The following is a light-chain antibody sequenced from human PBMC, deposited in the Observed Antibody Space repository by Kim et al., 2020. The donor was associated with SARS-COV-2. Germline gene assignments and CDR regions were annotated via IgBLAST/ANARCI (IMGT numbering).Light chain of an antibody. CDR3: SAYYRMNVYV. CDR2: DIS. Sequence: QSALTQPASVSGSPGQSIILSCTGTSSDIGDNRFVSWYQQSPGKVPKLIIFDISQRPSGVSPRFSGSKSGNTASLTISGLQAEDEALYYCSAYYRMNVYVFGTGTKVTVL. CDR1: SSDIGDNRF. J-gene: IGLJ1*01. V-gene: IGLV2-14*01.